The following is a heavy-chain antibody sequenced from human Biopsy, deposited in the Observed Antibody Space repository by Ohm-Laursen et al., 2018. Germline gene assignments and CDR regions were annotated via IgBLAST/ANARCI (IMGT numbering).Heavy chain of an antibody. D-gene: IGHD3-22*01. Sequence: SLRLSCAASGFTFSTHWMSWVRQAPGKGLEWVSLISNDGDIKYSADSMEGRFTISRDNSRNTLFLQMNSLKAEDTAVYYCAKDRFPYTSGYSSVFEYWGQGTLVTVSS. J-gene: IGHJ4*02. CDR1: GFTFSTHW. CDR2: ISNDGDIK. V-gene: IGHV3-30*18. CDR3: AKDRFPYTSGYSSVFEY.